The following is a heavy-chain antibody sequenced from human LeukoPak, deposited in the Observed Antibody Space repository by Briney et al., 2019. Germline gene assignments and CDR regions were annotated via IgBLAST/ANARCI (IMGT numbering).Heavy chain of an antibody. Sequence: GGSLRLSCAASGFTFSDYYMSWIRQAPGKGLEWVSYISSRGSTIYYADSVKGRFTISRDNAKNSLYLQMNSLRAEDTAVYYCARDPRYGCVGDCSSTSCCIRPDYYFDYWGQGTLVTVSS. CDR2: ISSRGSTI. CDR3: ARDPRYGCVGDCSSTSCCIRPDYYFDY. V-gene: IGHV3-11*04. J-gene: IGHJ4*02. CDR1: GFTFSDYY. D-gene: IGHD2-2*01.